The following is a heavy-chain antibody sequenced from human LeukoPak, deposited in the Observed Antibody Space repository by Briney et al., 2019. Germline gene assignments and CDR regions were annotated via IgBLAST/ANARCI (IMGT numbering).Heavy chain of an antibody. Sequence: SETLSLTCTVSGGSISSSSYYWGWIRQPPGKGLEWIGSIYYSGSTYYNPSLKSRVTISVDTSKNQFSLKLSSVTAADTAVYYCARGYYGSGNPEWYFDYWGQGTLVTVSS. J-gene: IGHJ4*02. CDR3: ARGYYGSGNPEWYFDY. CDR1: GGSISSSSYY. CDR2: IYYSGST. D-gene: IGHD3-10*01. V-gene: IGHV4-39*07.